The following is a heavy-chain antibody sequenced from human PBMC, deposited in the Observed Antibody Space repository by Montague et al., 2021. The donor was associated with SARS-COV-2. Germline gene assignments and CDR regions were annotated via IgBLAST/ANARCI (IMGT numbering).Heavy chain of an antibody. CDR2: TYHRSKWYD. Sequence: CAISGDSVSSNIATWNWIRQSPSRGLEWLGRTYHRSKWYDDYAVSVKSRVIINPDTSNNRISLQLNSVIPEDTAVYYCARAYCGGDCYFYWYFDLWGRGTLVTVSS. J-gene: IGHJ2*01. CDR3: ARAYCGGDCYFYWYFDL. D-gene: IGHD2-21*02. CDR1: GDSVSSNIAT. V-gene: IGHV6-1*01.